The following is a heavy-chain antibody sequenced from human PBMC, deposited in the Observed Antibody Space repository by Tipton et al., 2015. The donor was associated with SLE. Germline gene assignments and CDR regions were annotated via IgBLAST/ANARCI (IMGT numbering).Heavy chain of an antibody. D-gene: IGHD1-26*01. CDR1: GGSISGGNYY. J-gene: IGHJ5*02. CDR2: IYLSGRCYTSGGT. V-gene: IGHV4-61*09. CDR3: ARGRWGSYGIWFDP. Sequence: TLSLTCLVSGGSISGGNYYWTWLRQPAGEGLEWIGHIYLSGRCYTSGGTKYNPPLKSRPTISVNMSNNHFSLNLNSVSAADTAVYFCARGRWGSYGIWFDPWGQGTLVTVSS.